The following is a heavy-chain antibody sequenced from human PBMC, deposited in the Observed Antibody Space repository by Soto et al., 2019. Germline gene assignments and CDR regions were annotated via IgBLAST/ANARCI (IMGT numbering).Heavy chain of an antibody. D-gene: IGHD2-2*01. J-gene: IGHJ5*02. CDR2: ISAYNGNT. CDR3: ARVVVTKDWFDP. CDR1: GYTFTSYG. V-gene: IGHV1-18*01. Sequence: ASVKVSCKASGYTFTSYGISWVRQAPGQGLEWMGWISAYNGNTNYAQKLQGRVTMTADTSTSTAYMELRSLRSDDTAVYYCARVVVTKDWFDPWGQGTLVTVSS.